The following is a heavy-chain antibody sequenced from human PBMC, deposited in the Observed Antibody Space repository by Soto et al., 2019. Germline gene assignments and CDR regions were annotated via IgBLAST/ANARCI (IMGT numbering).Heavy chain of an antibody. J-gene: IGHJ5*02. CDR3: AKDPYSGVLVPVASGFDP. V-gene: IGHV3-23*01. D-gene: IGHD2-2*01. Sequence: GSLRLSCAASGFTFSNYAMTWVRQGPGKGLEWVSAISGSGGSAYYADSVKGRFTISRDNSKNTLYLQMNSLRADDSGVYYCAKDPYSGVLVPVASGFDPWGPGTLVTVS. CDR2: ISGSGGSA. CDR1: GFTFSNYA.